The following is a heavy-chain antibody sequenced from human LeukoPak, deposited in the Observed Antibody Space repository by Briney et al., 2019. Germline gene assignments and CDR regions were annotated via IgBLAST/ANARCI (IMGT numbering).Heavy chain of an antibody. D-gene: IGHD2-2*01. CDR1: GFTFSSYA. V-gene: IGHV3-30*04. CDR3: AKGYCSSTSCYYMDV. Sequence: PGRSLRLSCAASGFTFSSYAMHWVRQAPGKGLEWVAVISYDGSNKYYADSVKGRFTISRDNSKNTLYLQMNSLRAEDTAVYYCAKGYCSSTSCYYMDVWGKGTTVTISS. CDR2: ISYDGSNK. J-gene: IGHJ6*03.